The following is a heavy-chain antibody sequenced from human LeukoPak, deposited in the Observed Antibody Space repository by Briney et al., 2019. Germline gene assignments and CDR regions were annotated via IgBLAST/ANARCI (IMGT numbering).Heavy chain of an antibody. V-gene: IGHV1-69*05. CDR2: IIPIFGTA. Sequence: ASVKVSCKASGGTFSSYAISWVRQAPGQGLEWMGRIIPIFGTANYAQKFQGRVTITTDESTSTAYMELSSLRAEDTAVYYCARVSQRGPLDYWGQGTLVTVSS. CDR1: GGTFSSYA. J-gene: IGHJ4*02. CDR3: ARVSQRGPLDY.